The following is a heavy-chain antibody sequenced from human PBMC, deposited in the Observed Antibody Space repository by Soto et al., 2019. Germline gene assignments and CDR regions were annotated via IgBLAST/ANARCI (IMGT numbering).Heavy chain of an antibody. D-gene: IGHD4-4*01. CDR3: ARAMTTRYYGMDV. V-gene: IGHV3-33*01. J-gene: IGHJ6*02. Sequence: GGSLRLSCAASGFTFSSYGMHWVRQAPGKGLEWVAVIWYDGSNKYYADSVKGRFTISRDNSKNTLYLQMNSLRAEDTAVYYCARAMTTRYYGMDVWAQGTTVTGSS. CDR1: GFTFSSYG. CDR2: IWYDGSNK.